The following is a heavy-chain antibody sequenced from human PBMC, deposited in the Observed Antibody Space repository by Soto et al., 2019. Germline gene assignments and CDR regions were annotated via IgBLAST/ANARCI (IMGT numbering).Heavy chain of an antibody. V-gene: IGHV1-8*01. CDR3: ARGGPDYGEY. Sequence: QVQLVQSGAEVKKPGASVKVSCKASGYTFTSYDINWVRQATGQGLEWMGWMNPNSGNTGYAQKFQGRGTRTRNTSISTAYMALSRLRSEETAVYYFARGGPDYGEYWGQGALFTVSS. J-gene: IGHJ4*02. CDR1: GYTFTSYD. CDR2: MNPNSGNT.